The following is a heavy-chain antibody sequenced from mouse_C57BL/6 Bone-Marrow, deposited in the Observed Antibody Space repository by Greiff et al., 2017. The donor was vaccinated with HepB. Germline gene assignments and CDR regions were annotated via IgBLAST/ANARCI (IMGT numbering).Heavy chain of an antibody. CDR1: GFTFSDYY. CDR3: ARAYSGTMDY. J-gene: IGHJ4*01. V-gene: IGHV5-12*01. Sequence: EVKLVESGGGLVQPGGSLKLSCAASGFTFSDYYMYWVRQTPEKRLEWVAYISNGGGSTYYPDTVKGRFTISRDNAKNTLYLQMSRLKSEDTAMYYCARAYSGTMDYWGQGTSVTVPS. D-gene: IGHD1-1*02. CDR2: ISNGGGST.